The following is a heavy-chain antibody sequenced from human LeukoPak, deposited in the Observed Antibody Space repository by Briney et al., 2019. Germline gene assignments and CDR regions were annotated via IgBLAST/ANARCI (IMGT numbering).Heavy chain of an antibody. CDR3: ARSDWFRGPYFDY. Sequence: SETLSLTCTVSGYSISSGYYWGWIRQPPGKGLEWIGSIYHSGSTYYNPSLKSRVTISVDTSKNQFSLKLSSVTAADTAVYYCARSDWFRGPYFDYWGQGTLVTVSS. CDR1: GYSISSGYY. J-gene: IGHJ4*02. D-gene: IGHD3/OR15-3a*01. CDR2: IYHSGST. V-gene: IGHV4-38-2*02.